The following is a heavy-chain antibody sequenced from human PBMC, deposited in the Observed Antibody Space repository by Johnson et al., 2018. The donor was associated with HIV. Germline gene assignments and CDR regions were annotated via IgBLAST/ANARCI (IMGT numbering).Heavy chain of an antibody. Sequence: QVQLVESGGGVVQPGGSLRLSCAASGFTFSIYGMHWVRQAPGKGLEWVAFIRYDGSNKYYADSVKGRFTISRDNSKNTLYLQMNSLRAADTAVYYCARVPTSSGYHDAFDIWGQGTMVTVSS. CDR1: GFTFSIYG. D-gene: IGHD3-22*01. CDR2: IRYDGSNK. J-gene: IGHJ3*02. V-gene: IGHV3-30*02. CDR3: ARVPTSSGYHDAFDI.